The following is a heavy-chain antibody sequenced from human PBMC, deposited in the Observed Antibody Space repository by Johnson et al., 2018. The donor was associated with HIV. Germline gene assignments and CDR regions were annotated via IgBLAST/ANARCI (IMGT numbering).Heavy chain of an antibody. V-gene: IGHV3-15*01. Sequence: VQLVESGGGVVQPGRSLRLSCAASGFTFSSYAMHWVRQAPGQGLEWVGRIKSKTDGGTTDYAAPVKGGFTISRDDSKNTLYLQMDSLRPEDTAVYYCARSRHGGIQPSDAFDVWGQGTMVTVSS. CDR1: GFTFSSYA. CDR3: ARSRHGGIQPSDAFDV. CDR2: IKSKTDGGTT. D-gene: IGHD3-16*01. J-gene: IGHJ3*01.